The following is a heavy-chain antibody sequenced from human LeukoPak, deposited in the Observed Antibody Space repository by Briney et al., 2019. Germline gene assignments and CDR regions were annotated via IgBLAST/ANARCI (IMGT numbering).Heavy chain of an antibody. J-gene: IGHJ5*02. Sequence: GGSLRLSCAASGFTFSSYGMHWVRQAPGKGLEWVAVISYDGSNKYYADSVKGRFTISRDNSKNTLYLQMNSLRAEDTAVYYCAKDLVSGTTVERFDPWGQGTLVTVSS. CDR1: GFTFSSYG. V-gene: IGHV3-30*18. CDR2: ISYDGSNK. D-gene: IGHD4-4*01. CDR3: AKDLVSGTTVERFDP.